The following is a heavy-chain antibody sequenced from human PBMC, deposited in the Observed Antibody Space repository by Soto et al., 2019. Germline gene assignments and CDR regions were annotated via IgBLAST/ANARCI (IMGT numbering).Heavy chain of an antibody. CDR1: GFTFSTYG. Sequence: PGGSLRLSCVAPGFTFSTYGMHWVRQVPGKGLQWVAIIWYDGGIKYYADSVKGRFTIPRDNSKNTLYLQMNSLRDEDTAVYHCARIDCTGSNCKPYYHYGLDVWGQGTTVTVSS. CDR3: ARIDCTGSNCKPYYHYGLDV. D-gene: IGHD2-8*02. CDR2: IWYDGGIK. V-gene: IGHV3-33*01. J-gene: IGHJ6*02.